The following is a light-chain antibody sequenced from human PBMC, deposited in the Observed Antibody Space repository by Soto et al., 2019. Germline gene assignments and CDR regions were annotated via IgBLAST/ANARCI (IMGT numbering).Light chain of an antibody. CDR3: TSYVGNDIWV. V-gene: IGLV2-8*01. CDR1: SSDVGAYKY. J-gene: IGLJ3*02. Sequence: QSALTQPPSASGSPGQSVTISCTGTSSDVGAYKYVSWYQQYPGKAPKLMIYEVTKRPSGVPDRFSGPKSGNTASLTVSGLQAEDEADYYCTSYVGNDIWVFGGGTKVTVL. CDR2: EVT.